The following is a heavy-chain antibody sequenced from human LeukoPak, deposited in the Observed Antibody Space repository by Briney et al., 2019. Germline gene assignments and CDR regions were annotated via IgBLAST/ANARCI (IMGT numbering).Heavy chain of an antibody. D-gene: IGHD3-16*01. J-gene: IGHJ6*03. CDR3: ARVMSASVWRSYGSYFYYYYLDI. CDR2: IKQDGSEK. CDR1: GFTFSSHW. V-gene: IGHV3-7*01. Sequence: GGSLRLSCAASGFTFSSHWMSWVRQAPGKGLEWVANIKQDGSEKYSVDSVKGRFTISRDNAKNSLYMKMTSLRAEDMAVYYCARVMSASVWRSYGSYFYYYYLDIWGKGTTVTVSS.